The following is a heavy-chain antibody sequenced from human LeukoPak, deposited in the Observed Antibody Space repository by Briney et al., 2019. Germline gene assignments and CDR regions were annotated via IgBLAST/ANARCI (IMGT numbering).Heavy chain of an antibody. D-gene: IGHD1-14*01. CDR2: INPNGGGT. CDR1: GYTFTGYY. J-gene: IGHJ3*02. Sequence: ASVKVSCKASGYTFTGYYMHWVRQAPGQGLEWMGWINPNGGGTNYAQKFQGRVTMTRDTSISTAYMELSRLRSDDTAVYYCARVGTTHTPNDAFDIWGQGTMVTVSS. V-gene: IGHV1-2*02. CDR3: ARVGTTHTPNDAFDI.